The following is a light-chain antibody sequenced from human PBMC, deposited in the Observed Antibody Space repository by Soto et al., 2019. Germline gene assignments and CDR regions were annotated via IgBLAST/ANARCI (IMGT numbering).Light chain of an antibody. CDR2: DAS. J-gene: IGKJ1*01. V-gene: IGKV3-20*01. CDR1: QTVRNNY. CDR3: QQYNSYSWT. Sequence: ELVLTQSPGTLSLSPGERATLSCRASQTVRNNYLAWYQQKPGQAPRLLIYDASSRATGIPDRFSGGGSGTDFTLTISSLQPDDFATYYCQQYNSYSWTFGQGTKVDI.